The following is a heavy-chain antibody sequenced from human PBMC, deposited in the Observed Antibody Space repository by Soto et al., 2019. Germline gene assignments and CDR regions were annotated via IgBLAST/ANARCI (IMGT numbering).Heavy chain of an antibody. CDR1: GYSFTSYA. J-gene: IGHJ6*02. V-gene: IGHV1-3*01. CDR3: ARGGENIVVVVDVLGYYGRDA. CDR2: INAGNGNT. Sequence: APVKVSCKSSGYSFTSYAIYWVRQAPGQRLEWMGWINAGNGNTKYSQKFQGRVTITSDTSASTAYMGLSSLRSEDTAVYFCARGGENIVVVVDVLGYYGRDASGHGATVT. D-gene: IGHD2-2*01.